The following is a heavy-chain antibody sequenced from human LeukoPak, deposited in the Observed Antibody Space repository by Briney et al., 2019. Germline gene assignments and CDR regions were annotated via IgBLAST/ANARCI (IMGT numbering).Heavy chain of an antibody. V-gene: IGHV3-23*01. CDR3: ARRGDPYYFDY. Sequence: PGGSLRLSCAASGFTFSDSAMTWVRQAPGKGLEWGSVIGGSGGPTFYADSVKGRFTISRDNSKNTLYLRLNSLRAEDTAVYYCARRGDPYYFDYWGQGALVTVSA. J-gene: IGHJ4*02. CDR2: IGGSGGPT. CDR1: GFTFSDSA. D-gene: IGHD2-21*02.